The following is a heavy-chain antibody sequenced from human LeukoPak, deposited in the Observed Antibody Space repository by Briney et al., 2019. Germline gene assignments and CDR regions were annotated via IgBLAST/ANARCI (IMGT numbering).Heavy chain of an antibody. Sequence: GGSLRLSCAASGFTFSSYWMTWVRQAPGKGLEWVANIKQDGSEKYYVDSVNGRFTISRDNAKNSLYLQMNSLRAEDTAAYYCAREISSWYRTGGRFEPWGQGTLVTVSS. V-gene: IGHV3-7*01. CDR1: GFTFSSYW. D-gene: IGHD6-13*01. CDR2: IKQDGSEK. CDR3: AREISSWYRTGGRFEP. J-gene: IGHJ5*02.